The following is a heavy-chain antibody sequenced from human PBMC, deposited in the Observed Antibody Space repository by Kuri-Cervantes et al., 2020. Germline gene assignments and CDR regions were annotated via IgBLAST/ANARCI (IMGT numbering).Heavy chain of an antibody. D-gene: IGHD4-17*01. CDR1: GFTFSSYA. CDR2: ISGSDYSR. CDR3: AKDMLWLSHDYGDLDAFDI. J-gene: IGHJ3*02. V-gene: IGHV3-23*01. Sequence: GESLKISCAASGFTFSSYALTWVRQAPGKGLEWVSSISGSDYSRYADSVKGRFTISRDNSKNTLYLQMNSLRAEDTAVYYCAKDMLWLSHDYGDLDAFDIWGQGTMVTVSS.